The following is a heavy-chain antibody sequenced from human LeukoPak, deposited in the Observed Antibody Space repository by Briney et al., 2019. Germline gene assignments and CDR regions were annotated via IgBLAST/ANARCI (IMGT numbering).Heavy chain of an antibody. CDR3: ARDYYYDSSRPFDI. Sequence: SVKVSCKASGGTFTSYAISWVRQAPGQGLEWMGRIIPIFGTTNYAQKFQGRVTITTDKSTSTAYMELSSLRSEDMAVYYCARDYYYDSSRPFDIWGQGTMVTVSS. D-gene: IGHD3-22*01. CDR2: IIPIFGTT. J-gene: IGHJ3*02. CDR1: GGTFTSYA. V-gene: IGHV1-69*05.